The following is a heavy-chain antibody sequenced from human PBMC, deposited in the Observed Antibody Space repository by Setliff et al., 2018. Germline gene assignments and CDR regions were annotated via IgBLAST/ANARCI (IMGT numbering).Heavy chain of an antibody. J-gene: IGHJ6*02. CDR3: TTSPISSGWHSNFDYTMDV. CDR1: GFTFSNYW. V-gene: IGHV3-15*07. CDR2: VKRITDSGTT. Sequence: PGGSLRLSCADSGFTFSNYWMHWVRQAPGKGLVWVSRVKRITDSGTTDHAAPVKGRFTDSRDDSISTLYLQLNSLKTEDTAVYYCTTSPISSGWHSNFDYTMDVWGQGTTVTVSS. D-gene: IGHD6-19*01.